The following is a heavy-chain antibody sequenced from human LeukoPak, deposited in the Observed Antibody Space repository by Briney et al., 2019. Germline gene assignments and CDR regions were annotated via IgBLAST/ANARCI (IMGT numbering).Heavy chain of an antibody. CDR1: GFTFSSYA. CDR2: IGGSGGST. CDR3: AKGGIMQSSSPGLQYFDL. D-gene: IGHD6-6*01. V-gene: IGHV3-23*01. J-gene: IGHJ2*01. Sequence: GGSLRLSCAASGFTFSSYAMSWVRQAQGKGLEWVSVIGGSGGSTYYADSVKGRFTISRDNSKNTLYLQMNSLRAEDTAVYYCAKGGIMQSSSPGLQYFDLWGRGTLVSVSS.